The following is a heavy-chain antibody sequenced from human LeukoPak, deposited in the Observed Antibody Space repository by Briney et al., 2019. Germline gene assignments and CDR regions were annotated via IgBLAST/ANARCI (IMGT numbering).Heavy chain of an antibody. CDR3: ARGRYYGPSDAFDI. D-gene: IGHD3-10*01. CDR2: IYHSGST. CDR1: DDSVSSGSSH. J-gene: IGHJ3*02. Sequence: SGTLSLTCTVSDDSVSSGSSHWSWIRQPPGKGLEWIGYIYHSGSTYYNPSLKSRVTISVDRSKNQFSLKLSSVTAADTAVYYCARGRYYGPSDAFDIWGQGTMVAVSS. V-gene: IGHV4-30-2*01.